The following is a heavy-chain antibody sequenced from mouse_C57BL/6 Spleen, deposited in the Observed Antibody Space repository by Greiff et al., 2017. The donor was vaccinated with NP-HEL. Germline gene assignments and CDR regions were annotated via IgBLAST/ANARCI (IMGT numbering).Heavy chain of an antibody. CDR1: GYTFTSYW. CDR3: ARSGLFYAMDY. D-gene: IGHD3-2*02. J-gene: IGHJ4*01. CDR2: IDPSDSYT. V-gene: IGHV1-50*01. Sequence: QVQLQQPGAELVKPGASVKLSCKASGYTFTSYWMQWVKQRPGQGLEWIGEIDPSDSYTNYNQKFKGKATLTVDTSSSTAYMQLSSLTSEDSAVYYCARSGLFYAMDYWGQGTSVTVSS.